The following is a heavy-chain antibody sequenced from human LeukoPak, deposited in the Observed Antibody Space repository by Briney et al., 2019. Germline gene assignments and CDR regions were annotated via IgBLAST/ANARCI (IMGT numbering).Heavy chain of an antibody. CDR2: IYSGGST. CDR3: ASPRSGWSFDY. V-gene: IGHV3-53*01. CDR1: GFTVSSNY. J-gene: IGHJ4*02. Sequence: GGSLRLSCAASGFTVSSNYMSWVPQAAGKGLEWVSVIYSGGSTDYADSVKGRFTISRDNSKNTLYLQMNSLRAEDTAVYYCASPRSGWSFDYWGQGTLVTVSS. D-gene: IGHD6-19*01.